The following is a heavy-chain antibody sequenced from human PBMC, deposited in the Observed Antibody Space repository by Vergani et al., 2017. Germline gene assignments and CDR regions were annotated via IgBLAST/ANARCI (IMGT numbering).Heavy chain of an antibody. D-gene: IGHD1-26*01. CDR2: IIPILGIA. Sequence: QVQLVQSGAEVQKPGSSVKVSCKASGGTVSSYTISWVRQAPGQGLEWMGRIIPILGIANYAQKFQGRVTITADKSTSTAYMELSSLRSEDTAVYYCASAGPSGGWFDPWGQGTLVTVSS. J-gene: IGHJ5*02. CDR1: GGTVSSYT. CDR3: ASAGPSGGWFDP. V-gene: IGHV1-69*02.